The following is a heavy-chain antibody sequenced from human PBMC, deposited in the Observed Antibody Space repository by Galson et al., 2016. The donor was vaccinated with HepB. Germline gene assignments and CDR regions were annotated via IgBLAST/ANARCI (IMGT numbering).Heavy chain of an antibody. V-gene: IGHV1-18*01. J-gene: IGHJ4*02. CDR3: ARAPGLLRYFDWGDY. Sequence: SVKVSCKASGYTFTSYGISWVRQAPGQGLEWMGWISAYNGNTNYAQKLQGRVTMTTDTSTSTAYMELRSLRSDDTAVYYCARAPGLLRYFDWGDYWGQGTLVTVSS. CDR1: GYTFTSYG. D-gene: IGHD3-9*01. CDR2: ISAYNGNT.